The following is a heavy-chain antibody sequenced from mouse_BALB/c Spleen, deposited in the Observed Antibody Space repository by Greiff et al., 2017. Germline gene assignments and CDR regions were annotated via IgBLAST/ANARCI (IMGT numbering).Heavy chain of an antibody. Sequence: DVMLVESGGGLVKPGGSLKLSCAASGFTFSSYAMSWVRQTPEKRLEWVAYISSGSSTIYYADTVKGRFTISRDNPKNTLFLQMTSLRSEDTAMYYCARSGGNFPWFAYWGQGTLVTVSA. CDR1: GFTFSSYA. CDR3: ARSGGNFPWFAY. D-gene: IGHD2-1*01. CDR2: ISSGSSTI. J-gene: IGHJ3*01. V-gene: IGHV5-17*02.